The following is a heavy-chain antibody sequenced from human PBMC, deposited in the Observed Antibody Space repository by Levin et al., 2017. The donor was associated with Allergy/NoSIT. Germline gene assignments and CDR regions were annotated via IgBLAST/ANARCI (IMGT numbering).Heavy chain of an antibody. D-gene: IGHD6-19*01. V-gene: IGHV3-11*05. J-gene: IGHJ4*02. Sequence: PGGSLRLSCAASGFTFSDYYMSWIRQAPGKGLEWISYISTGSTYYTDSVKGRFTITRDNAKNSLYLQMNSLRAEDTAVYFCTRASTVAGPADYWGQGTLVTVSS. CDR3: TRASTVAGPADY. CDR2: ISTGST. CDR1: GFTFSDYY.